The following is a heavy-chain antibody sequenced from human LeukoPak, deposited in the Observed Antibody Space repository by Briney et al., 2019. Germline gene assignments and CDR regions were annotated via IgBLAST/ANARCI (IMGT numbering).Heavy chain of an antibody. J-gene: IGHJ4*02. V-gene: IGHV3-7*03. Sequence: PGGSLRLSCVASGFTFTNYWMNWVCQAPGKGLEWVANINVDGSEYNYVDSVKGRFTISRDNAKNSLFLQMHSLRAEDTAVYYCVKNIGHETFDYWGQGTLLTVSS. CDR2: INVDGSEY. D-gene: IGHD2/OR15-2a*01. CDR1: GFTFTNYW. CDR3: VKNIGHETFDY.